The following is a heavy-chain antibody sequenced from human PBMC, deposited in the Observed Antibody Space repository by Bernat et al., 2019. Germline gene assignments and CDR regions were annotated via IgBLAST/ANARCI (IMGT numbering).Heavy chain of an antibody. Sequence: VQLVESGGGLVKPGGSLRLSCAASGFTFSTYNMNWVRQAPGKGLEWVLSISISNNYIYYADSVKGRFTISRDNANNSLYLQMNSLRAEDTAIYYCARDYCSGGNCSSRAPSYYYGMDVWGQGTTVTVSS. D-gene: IGHD2-15*01. CDR3: ARDYCSGGNCSSRAPSYYYGMDV. CDR2: ISISNNYI. CDR1: GFTFSTYN. J-gene: IGHJ6*02. V-gene: IGHV3-21*01.